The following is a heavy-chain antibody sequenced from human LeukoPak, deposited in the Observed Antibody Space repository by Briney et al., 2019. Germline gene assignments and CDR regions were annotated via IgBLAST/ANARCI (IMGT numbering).Heavy chain of an antibody. D-gene: IGHD3-10*01. Sequence: PGGSLRLSCAASGFTFSSYAMSWVRQAPGKGLEWVSAISGSGGSTYYADSVKGRFTISRDNSKSTLSLQMNSLRAEDTAVYYCARDVGPYYYGSGSSSAFDIWGQGTLVTVPS. V-gene: IGHV3-23*01. CDR3: ARDVGPYYYGSGSSSAFDI. CDR1: GFTFSSYA. CDR2: ISGSGGST. J-gene: IGHJ3*02.